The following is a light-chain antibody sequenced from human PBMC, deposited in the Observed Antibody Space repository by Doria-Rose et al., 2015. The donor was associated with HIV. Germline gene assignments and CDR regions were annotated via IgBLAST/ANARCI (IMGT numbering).Light chain of an antibody. CDR1: SSDVGSHNV. V-gene: IGLV2-23*02. J-gene: IGLJ2*01. CDR3: CSYAGSSTFVV. CDR2: EVS. Sequence: GFPGQSITISCTGTSSDVGSHNVVSWYQHRPGKAPKFMIYEVSKRPSGVSNRFSGSKSGNTASLTISGLQAEDEADYYCCSYAGSSTFVVFGGGTKLTVL.